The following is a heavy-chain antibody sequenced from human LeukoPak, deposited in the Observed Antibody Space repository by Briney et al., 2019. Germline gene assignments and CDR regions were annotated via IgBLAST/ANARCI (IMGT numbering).Heavy chain of an antibody. CDR3: ARFGITVVRGGKYYFDY. CDR1: GGSISNYY. J-gene: IGHJ4*02. CDR2: IYYSGAT. D-gene: IGHD3-10*01. V-gene: IGHV4-59*08. Sequence: SETLSLTCTVSGGSISNYYWSWIRQPPGKGLEWIRHIYYSGATKYNPSLNSRITISVNTSKNQFSLMLSSVTAADTAVYYCARFGITVVRGGKYYFDYWGQGTLVTVSS.